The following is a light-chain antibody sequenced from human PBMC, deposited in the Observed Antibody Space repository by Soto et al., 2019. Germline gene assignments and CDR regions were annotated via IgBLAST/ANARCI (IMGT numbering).Light chain of an antibody. CDR3: SSYRTCGPFV. V-gene: IGLV2-14*01. Sequence: QSALTQPASVSGSPGQSIAISCTGTSSDVGGYNYVSWYQQLPGKAPKLLISEVSNRPSGVSHRFSGSKSGNTASLTISGLQAWDEADSYCSSYRTCGPFVFGTGTKLTVL. CDR2: EVS. J-gene: IGLJ1*01. CDR1: SSDVGGYNY.